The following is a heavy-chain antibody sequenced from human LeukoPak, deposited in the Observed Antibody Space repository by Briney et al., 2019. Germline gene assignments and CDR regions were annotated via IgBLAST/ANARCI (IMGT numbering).Heavy chain of an antibody. J-gene: IGHJ4*02. CDR3: ASFVPVRGFDY. Sequence: SETLSLTCTVSGGSISSYYWSWIRQPPGKGLEWIGYIYYSGSTNYNPSLKSRVTISVDTSKNQFSLKLSSVTAADTAVYYCASFVPVRGFDYWGQGTRVTVSS. D-gene: IGHD3-3*01. CDR2: IYYSGST. CDR1: GGSISSYY. V-gene: IGHV4-59*01.